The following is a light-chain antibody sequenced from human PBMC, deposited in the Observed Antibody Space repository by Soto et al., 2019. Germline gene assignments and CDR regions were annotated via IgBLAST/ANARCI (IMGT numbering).Light chain of an antibody. CDR3: QHYNSYSEA. CDR1: QTISSL. CDR2: KAS. V-gene: IGKV1-5*03. J-gene: IGKJ1*01. Sequence: DIPMTQSPSTLSGSVGDRVTITCRASQTISSLLAWYQQKPGKAPKLLIYKASTLKSGVPSRFSGSGSGTEFTLTISSLQPDDFATYYCQHYNSYSEAFGQGTKVEL.